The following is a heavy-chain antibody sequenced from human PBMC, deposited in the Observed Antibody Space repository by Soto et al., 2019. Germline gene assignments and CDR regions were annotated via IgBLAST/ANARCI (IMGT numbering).Heavy chain of an antibody. D-gene: IGHD3-10*02. CDR3: ASDLEAYVVSSYSDR. Sequence: SGGSLRLSCAASGFTFSNYVMSWVRQAPGKGLDWVANINQDGTEKYYVDSVKGRFTISRDNAKNSVYLQMNSLRDEDTAVYYCASDLEAYVVSSYSDRWGMGDMVTVSS. CDR2: INQDGTEK. V-gene: IGHV3-7*01. J-gene: IGHJ4*02. CDR1: GFTFSNYV.